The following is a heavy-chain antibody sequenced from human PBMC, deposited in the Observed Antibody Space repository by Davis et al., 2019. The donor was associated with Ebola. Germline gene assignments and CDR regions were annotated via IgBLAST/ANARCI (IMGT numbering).Heavy chain of an antibody. D-gene: IGHD5-12*01. CDR2: INHSGST. J-gene: IGHJ4*02. Sequence: SETLSLTCAVYGGSFSDYYWSWIRQPPGKGLEWIGEINHSGSTNYSPSLKSRVTISVDTSKNQFSLKLSSVTAADTAVYYCARHRGARGYVAKYYFDYWGQGTLVTVSS. CDR1: GGSFSDYY. V-gene: IGHV4-34*01. CDR3: ARHRGARGYVAKYYFDY.